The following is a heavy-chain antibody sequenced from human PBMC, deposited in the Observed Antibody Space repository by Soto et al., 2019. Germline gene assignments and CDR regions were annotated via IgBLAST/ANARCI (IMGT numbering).Heavy chain of an antibody. D-gene: IGHD2-15*01. CDR2: IYPGDSDT. CDR3: VRGGYCSGGSCYPNTWFDP. Sequence: GESLKICCKGAGYSFTSYWSGWGRQMRGKGVGWVGIIYPGDSDTRSSPSSQGQVTLSAPQSIRTAYLQWSSLKAPATAMYYCVRGGYCSGGSCYPNTWFDPWAQGTLVTVSS. V-gene: IGHV5-51*01. J-gene: IGHJ5*02. CDR1: GYSFTSYW.